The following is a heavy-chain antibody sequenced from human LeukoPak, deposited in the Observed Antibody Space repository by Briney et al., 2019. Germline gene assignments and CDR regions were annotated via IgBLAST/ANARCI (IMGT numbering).Heavy chain of an antibody. CDR2: IWYDGSNK. Sequence: GGSLRLSCAASGFTFSSYGMHWVRQAPGNGLEWVAVIWYDGSNKYYADSVKGRFTISRDNSKNTLYLQMNSLRAEDTAVYYCAREGILWFGEPNWFDPWGQGTLVTVSS. D-gene: IGHD3-10*01. CDR1: GFTFSSYG. CDR3: AREGILWFGEPNWFDP. V-gene: IGHV3-33*01. J-gene: IGHJ5*02.